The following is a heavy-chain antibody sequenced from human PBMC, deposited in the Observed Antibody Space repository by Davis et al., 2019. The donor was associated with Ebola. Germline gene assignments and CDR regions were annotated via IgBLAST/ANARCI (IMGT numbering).Heavy chain of an antibody. V-gene: IGHV3-7*01. CDR1: QFNFTGAW. CDR3: ALFREGY. D-gene: IGHD3-10*02. Sequence: GESLKISCAGSQFNFTGAWMNWVRQAPGQGLEWVANISPDGSERYYVDSVKGRFTISRDNAKNSLYLQMNSLRAEDTAMYFCALFREGYWGQGTMVTVSS. CDR2: ISPDGSER. J-gene: IGHJ4*02.